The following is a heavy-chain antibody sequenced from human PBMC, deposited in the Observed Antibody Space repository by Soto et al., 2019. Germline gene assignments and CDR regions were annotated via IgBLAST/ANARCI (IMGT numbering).Heavy chain of an antibody. CDR3: ARGPETYYMDV. CDR1: GGSISNYF. CDR2: IFNSGST. J-gene: IGHJ6*03. V-gene: IGHV4-59*01. Sequence: QVQLQESGPGLVKSSETLSLTCRVSGGSISNYFWSWIRQPPGKGLEWIGYIFNSGSTIYSPSLKSRVILTLDTSNNQFSLRLGSVTVADTAIYYCARGPETYYMDVWGKGTTVTVSS.